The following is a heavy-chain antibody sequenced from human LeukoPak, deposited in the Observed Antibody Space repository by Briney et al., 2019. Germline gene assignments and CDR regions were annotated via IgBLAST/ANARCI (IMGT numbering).Heavy chain of an antibody. D-gene: IGHD2-2*02. CDR2: INHSGST. V-gene: IGHV4-34*01. J-gene: IGHJ5*02. CDR3: ARTIVVVPAAIWTTRLTGSYRVDNWFDR. CDR1: GGSFSGYY. Sequence: SETLSLTCAVYGGSFSGYYWSWIRQPPGKGLEWIGEINHSGSTNYNPSLKSRVTISVDTSKNQFSLKLSSVTAADTAVYYCARTIVVVPAAIWTTRLTGSYRVDNWFDRWGQGTLVTVSS.